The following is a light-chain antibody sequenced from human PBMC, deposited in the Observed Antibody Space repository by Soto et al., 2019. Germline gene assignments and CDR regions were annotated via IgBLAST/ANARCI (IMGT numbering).Light chain of an antibody. CDR1: ERISSL. CDR3: QQYRSLPLT. Sequence: DIQMTQYPSTLSASVGDRVTITCWASERISSLLAWYQKKQGKAPKVLIYDASSLESGVPSRLRGTGYGTELTITISNMQTDDFETYFCQQYRSLPLTFGGGTKVDIK. CDR2: DAS. J-gene: IGKJ4*01. V-gene: IGKV1-5*01.